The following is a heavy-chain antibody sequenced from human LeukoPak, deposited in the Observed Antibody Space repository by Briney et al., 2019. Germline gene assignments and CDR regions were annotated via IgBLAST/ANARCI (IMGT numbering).Heavy chain of an antibody. CDR3: ARGHALDI. Sequence: GESLKISCKGSGYSFTSYWIVWVRQMPGKGLEWMGIISPGDSEIRYSPSFQAQVTISADKLVSTAYLQWSSLKASDTAMYYCARGHALDIWGQGTMVTVSA. CDR1: GYSFTSYW. J-gene: IGHJ3*02. V-gene: IGHV5-51*01. CDR2: ISPGDSEI.